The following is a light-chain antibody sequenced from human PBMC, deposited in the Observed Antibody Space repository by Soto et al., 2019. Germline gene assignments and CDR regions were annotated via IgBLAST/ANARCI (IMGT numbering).Light chain of an antibody. CDR3: LQDYNFPQT. CDR1: QGITND. CDR2: AAS. J-gene: IGKJ1*01. V-gene: IGKV1-6*01. Sequence: AIQMTQSPSSLSASVGVRVTITCRASQGITNDLGWYQPKPGKAPKLLIYAASSLQSGVPSRFSGGGSGTDFTRSISSLEPEDFATYCCLQDYNFPQTFGQATKVAIK.